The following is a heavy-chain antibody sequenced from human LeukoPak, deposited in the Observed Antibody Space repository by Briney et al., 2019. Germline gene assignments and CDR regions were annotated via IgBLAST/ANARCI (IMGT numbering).Heavy chain of an antibody. CDR3: ARMRGPFDYYDSSGYYSLDY. Sequence: GESLKISCKGSGHSFTSYWIGWVRQMPGKGLEWMGIIYPGDSDTRYSPSFQGQVTISADKSISTAYLQWSSLKASDTAMYYCARMRGPFDYYDSSGYYSLDYWGQGTLVTVSS. V-gene: IGHV5-51*01. CDR1: GHSFTSYW. D-gene: IGHD3-22*01. CDR2: IYPGDSDT. J-gene: IGHJ4*02.